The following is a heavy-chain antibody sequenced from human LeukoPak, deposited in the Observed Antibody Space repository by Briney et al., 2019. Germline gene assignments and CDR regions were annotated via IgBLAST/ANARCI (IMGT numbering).Heavy chain of an antibody. CDR1: VFTFSSYA. D-gene: IGHD6-13*01. V-gene: IGHV3-23*01. CDR3: AKSGRTGITAADLDY. J-gene: IGHJ4*02. Sequence: GGSLRLSSAASVFTFSSYAMNWVPQAPGEGLEWVSPISGSDGSTYYTDSVKGRFTISRDNSKNTLYLQMSSLGAEDTAVYYCAKSGRTGITAADLDYWGQGTLVTVSS. CDR2: ISGSDGST.